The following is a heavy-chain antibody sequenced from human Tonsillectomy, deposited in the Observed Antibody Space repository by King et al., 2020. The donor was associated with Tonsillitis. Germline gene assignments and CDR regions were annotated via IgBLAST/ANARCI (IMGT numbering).Heavy chain of an antibody. CDR3: ARLGYSYGYEGYYYYMDV. J-gene: IGHJ6*03. CDR1: GGSISSAVYY. CDR2: IYYSGST. Sequence: VQLQESGPGLVKPSQTLSLTCTVSGGSISSAVYYWIWICQHPGKGLEWIGYIYYSGSTDYNPSLKSLVTISVDPSKNQFSLNLSSGTAADTAVYYCARLGYSYGYEGYYYYMDVWGKGTTVTVSS. V-gene: IGHV4-31*01. D-gene: IGHD5-18*01.